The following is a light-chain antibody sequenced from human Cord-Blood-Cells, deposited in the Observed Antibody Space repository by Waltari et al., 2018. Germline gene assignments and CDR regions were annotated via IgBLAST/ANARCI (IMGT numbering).Light chain of an antibody. CDR2: DAS. Sequence: QSALTQPRSVSGSPGQSVTISCTGTSSDVGGYTYVSRYHQHSAKAPKLRIYDASKRPSGVPDRFSGSKSGNTASLTISGLQAEDEADYYCCSYAGSYTSYVVFGGGTKLTVL. J-gene: IGLJ2*01. V-gene: IGLV2-11*01. CDR3: CSYAGSYTSYVV. CDR1: SSDVGGYTY.